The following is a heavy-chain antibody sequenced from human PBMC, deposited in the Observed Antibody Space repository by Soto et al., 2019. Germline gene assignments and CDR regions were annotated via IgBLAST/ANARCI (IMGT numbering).Heavy chain of an antibody. V-gene: IGHV4-31*03. CDR1: GGSISSAASY. Sequence: SETLSLTCTVSGGSISSAASYWNWIRQHPGKGLEWIGYIYYSGSTYYNPSLKSRVTISVDTSKNQFSLKLSSVTAADTAVYYCARDRGCGGDCYDAFDIWDQGTMVT. CDR3: ARDRGCGGDCYDAFDI. CDR2: IYYSGST. J-gene: IGHJ3*02. D-gene: IGHD2-21*02.